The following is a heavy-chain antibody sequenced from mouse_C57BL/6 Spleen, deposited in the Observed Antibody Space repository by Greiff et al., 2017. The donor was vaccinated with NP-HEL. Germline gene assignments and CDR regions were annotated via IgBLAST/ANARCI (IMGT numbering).Heavy chain of an antibody. J-gene: IGHJ2*01. V-gene: IGHV3-6*01. D-gene: IGHD1-1*01. CDR3: ASLITTGFDY. Sequence: EVQVVESGPGLVKPSQSLSLTCSVTGYSITSGYYWNWIRQCPGNKLEWMGYISYDGSNNYNPSLKNRISITRDTSKNQFFLKLNSVTTEDTATYYCASLITTGFDYWGQGTTLTVSS. CDR2: ISYDGSN. CDR1: GYSITSGYY.